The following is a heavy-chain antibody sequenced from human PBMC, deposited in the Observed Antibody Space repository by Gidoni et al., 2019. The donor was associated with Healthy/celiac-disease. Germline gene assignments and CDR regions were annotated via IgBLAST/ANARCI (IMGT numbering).Heavy chain of an antibody. D-gene: IGHD3-10*01. CDR1: GFTFSSYA. CDR3: AKGGPGDPFDY. V-gene: IGHV3-23*01. CDR2: ISGSVGST. Sequence: EGQLLESGGGLVQPGGSMRLHCAAPGFTFSSYARSWVRQAPGMGLEWVSAISGSVGSTYYADSVKGRFTISRDNSKNTLYLQMNSLGAEDTAVYYCAKGGPGDPFDYWGQGTLVTVSS. J-gene: IGHJ4*02.